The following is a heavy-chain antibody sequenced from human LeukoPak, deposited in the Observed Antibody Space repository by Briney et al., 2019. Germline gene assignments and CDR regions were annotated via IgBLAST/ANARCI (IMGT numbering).Heavy chain of an antibody. CDR2: ISGSGGST. Sequence: PGGSLRLSCAASGFTFSSYAMSWVRQAPGKGLEWVSAISGSGGSTYYADSVKGRFTISRDNSKNTLYLQMNSLRAEDTAMYYCARFRYCSGGSCYPGYGMDVWGKGTTVTVSS. V-gene: IGHV3-23*01. CDR3: ARFRYCSGGSCYPGYGMDV. J-gene: IGHJ6*04. D-gene: IGHD2-15*01. CDR1: GFTFSSYA.